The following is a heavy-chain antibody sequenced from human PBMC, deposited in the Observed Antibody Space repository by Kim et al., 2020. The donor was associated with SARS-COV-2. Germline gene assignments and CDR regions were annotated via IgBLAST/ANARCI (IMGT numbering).Heavy chain of an antibody. CDR2: IWYDGSNK. CDR1: GFTFSSYG. Sequence: GGSLRLSCAASGFTFSSYGMHWVRQAPGKGLEWVAVIWYDGSNKYYADSVKGRFTISRDNSKNTLYLQMNSLRAEDTAVYYCARDKDEVPAAMYDSSHYYGMDVWGQGTTVTVSS. D-gene: IGHD2-2*01. V-gene: IGHV3-33*01. CDR3: ARDKDEVPAAMYDSSHYYGMDV. J-gene: IGHJ6*02.